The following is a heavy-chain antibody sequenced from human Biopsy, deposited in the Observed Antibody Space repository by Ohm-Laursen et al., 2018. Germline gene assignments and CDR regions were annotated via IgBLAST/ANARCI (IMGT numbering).Heavy chain of an antibody. CDR3: ARGSNEYGGLYFPH. V-gene: IGHV4-59*11. CDR2: ISHTGYT. CDR1: GGSFTGHY. J-gene: IGHJ1*01. D-gene: IGHD4-23*01. Sequence: SDTLSHTCTVSGGSFTGHYWTWIRQPPGKGLEWIGHISHTGYTSYKSSLKSRVTISLDTSRKHFSLRLTSLAAAGTAVYYCARGSNEYGGLYFPHWGQGTLVTVSS.